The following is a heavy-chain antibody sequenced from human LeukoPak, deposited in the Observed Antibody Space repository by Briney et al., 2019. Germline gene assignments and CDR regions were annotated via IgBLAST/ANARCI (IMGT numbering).Heavy chain of an antibody. CDR2: IYYSGST. CDR1: GGSISSSSYY. D-gene: IGHD6-13*01. J-gene: IGHJ6*02. V-gene: IGHV4-39*01. Sequence: SSETLSLTCTVSGGSISSSSYYWGWIRQPPGKGLEWIGSIYYSGSTYYNPSLKSRVTISVDTSKNQFSLKLSSVTAADTAVYYCARHQPRYSSSWYSGMDVWGQGTTVTVSS. CDR3: ARHQPRYSSSWYSGMDV.